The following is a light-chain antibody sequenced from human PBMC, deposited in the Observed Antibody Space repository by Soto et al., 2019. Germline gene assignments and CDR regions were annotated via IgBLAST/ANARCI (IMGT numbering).Light chain of an antibody. V-gene: IGKV3-11*01. CDR3: QQRSNWPPIT. J-gene: IGKJ5*01. CDR1: QSVSSY. Sequence: IGLTQSPCTLSLSPVERATLSFIASQSVSSYLAWYQQKPGQAPRLLIYDASNRATGIPARFSGSGSGTDFTLTISSLEPEDFAVYYCQQRSNWPPITFGQGTRLEIK. CDR2: DAS.